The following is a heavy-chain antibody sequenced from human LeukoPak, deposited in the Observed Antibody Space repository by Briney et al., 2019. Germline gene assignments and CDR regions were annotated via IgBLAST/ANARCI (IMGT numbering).Heavy chain of an antibody. CDR3: ARAGYYDFWSGYLYYFDY. V-gene: IGHV4-31*03. CDR1: GGSISSGGYY. Sequence: TSQTLSLTCTVSGGSISSGGYYWSWIRQHPGKGLEWIGYIYYSGSTYYNPSLKSRVTISVDTSKNQFSLKLSSVTAADTAVYYCARAGYYDFWSGYLYYFDYWGQGTPVTVSS. CDR2: IYYSGST. D-gene: IGHD3-3*01. J-gene: IGHJ4*02.